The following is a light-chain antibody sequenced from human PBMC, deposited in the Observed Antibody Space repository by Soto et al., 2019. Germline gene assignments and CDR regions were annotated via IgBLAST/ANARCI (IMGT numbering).Light chain of an antibody. CDR3: SSYAASNNLGV. V-gene: IGLV2-8*01. Sequence: QSALTQPPSASGSPGQSVTISCTGTSGDVGGYNYVSWYQQHPGKAPKLMIYEVSKRPSGVPDRFSGSKSGNTASLTVSGLQAEDEADYYCSSYAASNNLGVFGGGTKVTVL. CDR1: SGDVGGYNY. J-gene: IGLJ2*01. CDR2: EVS.